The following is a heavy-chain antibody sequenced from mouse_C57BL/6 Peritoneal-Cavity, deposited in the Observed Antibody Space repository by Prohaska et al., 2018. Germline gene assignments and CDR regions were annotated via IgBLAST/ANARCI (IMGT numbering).Heavy chain of an antibody. Sequence: EVQLQQSGPVLVKPGASVKMSCKASGYTFTDYYMNWVKQSHGKSLEWIGMLNPYNGGTRYSQKFKDKDTLTVDKSANTAYMELNSMSSAYSAGYYCAREDDYTDAIDYWGQGTSVTISS. CDR2: LNPYNGGT. V-gene: IGHV1-19*01. CDR3: AREDDYTDAIDY. CDR1: GYTFTDYY. J-gene: IGHJ4*01. D-gene: IGHD2-4*01.